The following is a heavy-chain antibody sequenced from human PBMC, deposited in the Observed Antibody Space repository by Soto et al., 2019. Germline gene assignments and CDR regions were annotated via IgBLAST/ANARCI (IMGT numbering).Heavy chain of an antibody. Sequence: QMQLVQSGAEVKKPGASVKVSCKASGYTFTGYDINWVRHATGQGLEWMGWMNPNRGNTGYAQTCQGRVTVTRDTSISTAYMDLSSLASEDTAFYYCARVGGGDYVDWGQGTLVTVSS. J-gene: IGHJ4*02. CDR2: MNPNRGNT. CDR1: GYTFTGYD. V-gene: IGHV1-8*01. CDR3: ARVGGGDYVD. D-gene: IGHD4-17*01.